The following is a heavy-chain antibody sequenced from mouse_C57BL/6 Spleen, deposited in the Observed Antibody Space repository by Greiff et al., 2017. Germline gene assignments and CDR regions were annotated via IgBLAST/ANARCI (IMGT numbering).Heavy chain of an antibody. CDR2: IRLKSDNYAT. Sequence: EVKVVESGGGLVQPGGSMKLSCVASGFTFSNYWMNWVRQSPEKGLEWVAQIRLKSDNYATHYAESVKGRFTISRDDSKSSVYLQMNNLRAEDTGIYYCTRDYYYFDYWGQGTTLTVSS. CDR1: GFTFSNYW. V-gene: IGHV6-3*01. CDR3: TRDYYYFDY. D-gene: IGHD2-4*01. J-gene: IGHJ2*01.